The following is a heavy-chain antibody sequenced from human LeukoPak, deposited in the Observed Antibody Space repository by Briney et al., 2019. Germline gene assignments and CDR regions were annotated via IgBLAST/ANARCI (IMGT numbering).Heavy chain of an antibody. CDR3: AREITIFGVVRRTRYFDY. J-gene: IGHJ4*02. CDR1: GGTFSSYA. V-gene: IGHV1-69*01. CDR2: IIPIFGTA. Sequence: GASVKVSCKASGGTFSSYAISWVRQAPGQGLEWMGGIIPIFGTANYAQKFQGRVTITADESTSTAYMELSSLRSEDTAVYYCAREITIFGVVRRTRYFDYWGQGTLVTVSS. D-gene: IGHD3-3*01.